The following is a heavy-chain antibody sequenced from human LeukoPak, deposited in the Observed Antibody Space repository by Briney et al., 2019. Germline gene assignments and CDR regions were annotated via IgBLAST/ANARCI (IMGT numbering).Heavy chain of an antibody. Sequence: GGSLRLSCAASGFTFSSYAMSWVRQAPGKGLEWVSSISSSSSYIYYADSVKGRFTISRDNAKNSLYLQMNSLRAEDTAVYYCARSGNYYYYMDVWGKGTTVTISS. D-gene: IGHD3-10*01. V-gene: IGHV3-21*01. J-gene: IGHJ6*03. CDR2: ISSSSSYI. CDR1: GFTFSSYA. CDR3: ARSGNYYYYMDV.